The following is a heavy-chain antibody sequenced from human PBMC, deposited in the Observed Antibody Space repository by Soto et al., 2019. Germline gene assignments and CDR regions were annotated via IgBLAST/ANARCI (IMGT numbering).Heavy chain of an antibody. CDR2: IYSGGRT. CDR3: ASGVRGG. Sequence: EVQLVESGGGLIQPGGSLRLSCAASGFTVSSTYMRWVRQAPGKGLEWVSVIYSGGRTYYADSVKGRFTSSRDNSKNTLYLHMNSLSAEDTAVYYCASGVRGGWGQGTLVTVSS. CDR1: GFTVSSTY. V-gene: IGHV3-53*01. J-gene: IGHJ4*02. D-gene: IGHD3-10*01.